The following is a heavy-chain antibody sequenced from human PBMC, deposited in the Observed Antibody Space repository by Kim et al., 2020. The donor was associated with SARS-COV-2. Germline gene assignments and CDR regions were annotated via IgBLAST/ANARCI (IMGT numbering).Heavy chain of an antibody. CDR3: ARAGPYFDWLYPLYYYYYYGMDV. D-gene: IGHD3-9*01. J-gene: IGHJ6*02. Sequence: ASVKVSCKASGYTFTSYAMNWVQQAPGQGLEWMGWINTNTGNPTYAQGFTGRFVFSLDTSVSTAYLQISSLKAEDTAVYYCARAGPYFDWLYPLYYYYYYGMDVWGQGTTVTVSS. V-gene: IGHV7-4-1*02. CDR1: GYTFTSYA. CDR2: INTNTGNP.